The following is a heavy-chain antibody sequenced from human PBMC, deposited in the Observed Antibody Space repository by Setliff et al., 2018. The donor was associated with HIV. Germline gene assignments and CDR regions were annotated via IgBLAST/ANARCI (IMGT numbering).Heavy chain of an antibody. CDR1: GGSISSGSYY. Sequence: KASETLSLTCTVSGGSISSGSYYWSWIRQPAGKGLEWIGRIYTSGSTNYNPFLKSRVTISVDTSKNQFSLKLSSVTAADTAVYYCAREMGSSWYVRGYYYYGMDVWGQGTTVTVSS. J-gene: IGHJ6*02. CDR2: IYTSGST. V-gene: IGHV4-61*02. CDR3: AREMGSSWYVRGYYYYGMDV. D-gene: IGHD6-13*01.